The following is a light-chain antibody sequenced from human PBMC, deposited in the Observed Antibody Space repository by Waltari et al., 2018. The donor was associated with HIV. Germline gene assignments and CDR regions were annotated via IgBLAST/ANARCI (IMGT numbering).Light chain of an antibody. V-gene: IGLV3-27*01. CDR2: KDS. CDR1: VVAKKN. J-gene: IGLJ1*01. CDR3: YSSAVIPYV. Sequence: SHELTQPPSVSVSPGQTARITCSGDVVAKKNVRWFQQKPGQDPVLVVYKDSQRASEIPERFSGSSSGTTATLIISGAQVEDEADYYCYSSAVIPYVFGIGAKVTVL.